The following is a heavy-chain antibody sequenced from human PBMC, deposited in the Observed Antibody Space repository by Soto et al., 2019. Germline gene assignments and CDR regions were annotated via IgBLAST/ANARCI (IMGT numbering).Heavy chain of an antibody. J-gene: IGHJ4*02. CDR3: ARRYDFWSGGEGYYFDY. D-gene: IGHD3-3*01. Sequence: ASVKVSCRASGYTFTSYGISWVRQAPGQGLEWMGWISAYNGNTNYAQKLQGRVTMTTDTSTSTAYMELRSLRSDDTAVYYCARRYDFWSGGEGYYFDYWGQGTLVTVFS. CDR2: ISAYNGNT. V-gene: IGHV1-18*01. CDR1: GYTFTSYG.